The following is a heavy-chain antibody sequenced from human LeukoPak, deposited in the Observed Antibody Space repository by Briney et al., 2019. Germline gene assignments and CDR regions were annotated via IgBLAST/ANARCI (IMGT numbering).Heavy chain of an antibody. V-gene: IGHV4-59*11. CDR1: GGSISSHY. J-gene: IGHJ4*02. CDR2: IYYSGST. CDR3: ARGLWNILTGYYIDY. Sequence: PSETLSLTCTVSGGSISSHYWSWIRQPPGKGLEWIAYIYYSGSTNYNPSLKSRVTISVDTSKKQFSLKLSSVTAADTAVYYCARGLWNILTGYYIDYWGQGTRVTVSS. D-gene: IGHD3-9*01.